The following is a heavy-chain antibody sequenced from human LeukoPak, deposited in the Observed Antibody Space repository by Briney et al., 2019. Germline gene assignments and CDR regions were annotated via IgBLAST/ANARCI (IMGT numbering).Heavy chain of an antibody. V-gene: IGHV4-59*01. CDR1: GGSISSYY. CDR2: IYYSGST. J-gene: IGHJ6*02. D-gene: IGHD5-18*01. Sequence: SETLSLTCTVSGGSISSYYWSWIRQPPGKGLEWIGYIYYSGSTNYNPSLKSRVTISVDTSKNQFSLKLGSVTAADTAVYYCARYVDTAPYYYYGMDVWGQGTTVTVSS. CDR3: ARYVDTAPYYYYGMDV.